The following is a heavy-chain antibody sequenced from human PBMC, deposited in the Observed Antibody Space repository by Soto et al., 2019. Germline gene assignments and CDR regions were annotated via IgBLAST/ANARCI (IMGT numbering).Heavy chain of an antibody. V-gene: IGHV3-74*01. CDR2: MDADGSRP. CDR3: ARSYGVGPSWGEFFNY. CDR1: GSTFGIFW. Sequence: VQLVESGGGLFHPGGSSGFSCSPLGSTFGIFWFHWFRRLQGKGLVWVSRMDADGSRPNYPNSMKGRFTISRDNARNTLYLQVDSLRVEDTAVYYCARSYGVGPSWGEFFNYWGQGTLVTVSS. D-gene: IGHD1-26*01. J-gene: IGHJ4*02.